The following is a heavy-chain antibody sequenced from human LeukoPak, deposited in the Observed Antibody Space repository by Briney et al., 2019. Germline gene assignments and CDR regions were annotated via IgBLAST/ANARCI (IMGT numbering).Heavy chain of an antibody. J-gene: IGHJ4*02. CDR3: ARLARGYSS. CDR2: ISSSSSYI. V-gene: IGHV3-21*01. CDR1: GFTVSSNY. Sequence: GGSLRLSCAASGFTVSSNYMSWVRQAPGKGLEWVSSISSSSSYIYYADSVKGRFTISRDNAKNSLYLQMNSPRAEDTAVYYCARLARGYSSWGQGTLVTVSS. D-gene: IGHD5-18*01.